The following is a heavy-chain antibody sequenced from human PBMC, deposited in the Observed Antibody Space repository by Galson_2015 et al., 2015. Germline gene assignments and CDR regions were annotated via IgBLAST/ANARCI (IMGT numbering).Heavy chain of an antibody. D-gene: IGHD4-11*01. Sequence: SVKVSCKASGGTFSSYAISWVRQAPGQGLEWMGGIIPIFGTANYAQKFQGRVTITADESTSTAYMELSSLRSEDTAVYYCARHTGYSNYRPYYFDYWGQGTLVTVSS. CDR3: ARHTGYSNYRPYYFDY. V-gene: IGHV1-69*13. CDR1: GGTFSSYA. CDR2: IIPIFGTA. J-gene: IGHJ4*02.